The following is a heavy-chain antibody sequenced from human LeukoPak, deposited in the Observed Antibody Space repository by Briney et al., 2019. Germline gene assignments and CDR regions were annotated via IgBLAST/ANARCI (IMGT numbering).Heavy chain of an antibody. D-gene: IGHD4-17*01. J-gene: IGHJ3*02. V-gene: IGHV4-39*01. CDR1: GGSISSSSYY. CDR3: ARLSPTTFDI. CDR2: IYYSGST. Sequence: SETLSLTCTVSGGSISSSSYYWGWIRQPPGKGLEWIGSIYYSGSTYYNPSLKSRVTISVDTSKNQFSLKLSSVTAADTAVYYCARLSPTTFDIWGQGTMVTVSS.